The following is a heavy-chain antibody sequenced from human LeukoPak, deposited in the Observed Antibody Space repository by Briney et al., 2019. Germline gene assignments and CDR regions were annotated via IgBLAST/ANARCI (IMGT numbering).Heavy chain of an antibody. CDR2: IYYSGTT. V-gene: IGHV4-39*07. CDR3: ARVIGYCTNGVCRYYFDY. CDR1: GGSIPISTYY. J-gene: IGHJ4*02. Sequence: SETLSLTCTVSGGSIPISTYYWGWVRQPPGKGLEWIGSIYYSGTTKYNPSLKSRVTISVDNSNNKFSLRLSSVTAADTAVYYCARVIGYCTNGVCRYYFDYWGQGTLVTVSS. D-gene: IGHD2-8*01.